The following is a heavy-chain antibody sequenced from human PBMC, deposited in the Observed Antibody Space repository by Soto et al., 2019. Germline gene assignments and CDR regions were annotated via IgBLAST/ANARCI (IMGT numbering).Heavy chain of an antibody. V-gene: IGHV1-8*01. Sequence: GSSAKGSSKAAGYSFTSYDINWVRQAPGQGPEWMGWMSPNTGTIVYAQKFQGRGTMTRNTSTSTAYMTLSSLRSEDTAVYYCARDRTGIKTYDAFDSWGRGTTVSVSS. CDR1: GYSFTSYD. J-gene: IGHJ3*02. CDR2: MSPNTGTI. CDR3: ARDRTGIKTYDAFDS. D-gene: IGHD1-20*01.